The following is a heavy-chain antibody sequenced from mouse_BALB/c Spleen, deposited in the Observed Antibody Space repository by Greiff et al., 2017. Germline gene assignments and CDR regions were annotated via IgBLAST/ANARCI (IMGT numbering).Heavy chain of an antibody. J-gene: IGHJ2*01. Sequence: EVQGVESGGGLVKPGGSLKLSCAASGFAFSSYDMSWVRQTPEKRLEWVAYISSGGGSTYYPDTVKGRFTISRDNAKNTLYLQMSSLKSEDTAMYYCAREGFTTATLDYWGQGTTLTVSS. CDR2: ISSGGGST. V-gene: IGHV5-12-1*01. CDR3: AREGFTTATLDY. D-gene: IGHD1-2*01. CDR1: GFAFSSYD.